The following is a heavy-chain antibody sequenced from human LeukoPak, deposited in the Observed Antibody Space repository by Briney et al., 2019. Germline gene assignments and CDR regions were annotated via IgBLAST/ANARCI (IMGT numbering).Heavy chain of an antibody. CDR1: GGSISSYY. CDR2: INHSGST. CDR3: ARHPRATWLGPRFDY. J-gene: IGHJ4*02. V-gene: IGHV4-34*01. D-gene: IGHD3-10*01. Sequence: SEPLSLTCTVPGGSISSYYWTWIGQPPGKGLEWIGEINHSGSTNYNPSLKSRVTISVDTSKNQFSLKLSSVTAADTAVYYCARHPRATWLGPRFDYWGQGTLVTVSS.